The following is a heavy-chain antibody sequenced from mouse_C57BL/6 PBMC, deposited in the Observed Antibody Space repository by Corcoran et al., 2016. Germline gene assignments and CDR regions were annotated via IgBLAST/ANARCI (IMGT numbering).Heavy chain of an antibody. CDR2: INPNNGGT. D-gene: IGHD2-4*01. V-gene: IGHV1-26*01. CDR1: GYTFTDYY. J-gene: IGHJ3*01. CDR3: AVYDYDPWFAY. Sequence: EVQLQQSGPELVKPGASVKISCKASGYTFTDYYMNWVKQSHGKSLEWIGDINPNNGGTSYNQKFKGKATLTVDKSSSTAYLELRSLTSEDSAVYYCAVYDYDPWFAYWGQGTLVTVSA.